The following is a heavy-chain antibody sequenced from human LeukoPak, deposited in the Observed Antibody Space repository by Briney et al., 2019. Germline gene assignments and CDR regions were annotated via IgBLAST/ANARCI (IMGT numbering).Heavy chain of an antibody. CDR2: ISSSGSTI. CDR3: ARATTVTTTYSFDY. J-gene: IGHJ4*02. D-gene: IGHD4-17*01. V-gene: IGHV3-48*03. Sequence: GGSLRLSCAVSGFTFSSYEMNWVSQAPGKGLEWVSYISSSGSTIYYADSVKGRFTISRDNPKNSLYLQMNSLRAEDTAVYYCARATTVTTTYSFDYWGQGTLVAVSS. CDR1: GFTFSSYE.